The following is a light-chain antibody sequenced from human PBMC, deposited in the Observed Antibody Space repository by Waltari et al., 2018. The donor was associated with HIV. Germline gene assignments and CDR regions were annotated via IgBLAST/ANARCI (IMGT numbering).Light chain of an antibody. CDR3: ASYAGSNNYV. CDR1: SSAVGGYNY. J-gene: IGLJ1*01. CDR2: EVT. V-gene: IGLV2-8*01. Sequence: QSALTQPPSTSGSPGQSVTISCTGTSSAVGGYNYVSWYQQHPGKAPKLIIYEVTKRPSGVPDRFSGSKSGNTASLTVSGLQVEDETDYYCASYAGSNNYVFGTGTKVTV.